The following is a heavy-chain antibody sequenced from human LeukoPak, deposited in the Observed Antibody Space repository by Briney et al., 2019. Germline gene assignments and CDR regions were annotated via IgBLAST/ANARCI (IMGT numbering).Heavy chain of an antibody. Sequence: GGSPRLSCAASGLTFSSYWMSWVRQAPGKGLEWVAYISGSSGMIYYADSVRGRFTISRDNAKNSLCLQMNSLRDEDTAVYYCARYFGDPQGMDVWGQGTTVTVTS. CDR1: GLTFSSYW. J-gene: IGHJ6*02. CDR3: ARYFGDPQGMDV. D-gene: IGHD3-10*01. CDR2: ISGSSGMI. V-gene: IGHV3-48*02.